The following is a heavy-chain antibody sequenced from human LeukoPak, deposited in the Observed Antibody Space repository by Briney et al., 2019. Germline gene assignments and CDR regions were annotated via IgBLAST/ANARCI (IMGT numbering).Heavy chain of an antibody. CDR1: GYTFTSYY. D-gene: IGHD6-13*01. V-gene: IGHV1-46*01. CDR3: ATRYSSTTYDAFDI. J-gene: IGHJ3*02. Sequence: ASVKVSCKASGYTFTSYYIHWVRQAPGQGLEWMGIVNPSSGSASNAQKFQGRVTMTRDMSSSTVYMELSSLRAEDTAVYYCATRYSSTTYDAFDIWGQGTMVTVSS. CDR2: VNPSSGSA.